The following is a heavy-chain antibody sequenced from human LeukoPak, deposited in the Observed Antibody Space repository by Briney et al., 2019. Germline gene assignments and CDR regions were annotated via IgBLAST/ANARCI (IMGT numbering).Heavy chain of an antibody. D-gene: IGHD1-1*01. Sequence: GGSLRLSCTASGFPFIEYSMNWVRQVPGKGLKWISYIGIDSGNTKYADSVRGRFTISAGKAKNSLYLQMNSLRVEDTAVYYCARDHNYAFDNWGQGTLVSVAS. CDR2: IGIDSGNT. CDR3: ARDHNYAFDN. CDR1: GFPFIEYS. J-gene: IGHJ4*02. V-gene: IGHV3-48*01.